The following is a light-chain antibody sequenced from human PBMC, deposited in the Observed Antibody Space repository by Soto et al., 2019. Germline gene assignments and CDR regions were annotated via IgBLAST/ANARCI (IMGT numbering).Light chain of an antibody. CDR1: QSLLHSNGYNY. Sequence: DIVMTQSPLSLPVTPGEPASISCRSSQSLLHSNGYNYLDWYLQKPGQSPQLLIYLGSNRASGXXXXXXXXXXXXXXXXXXXXVEAEDVGVYYCMQALQTPGTFGPGTKVDIK. J-gene: IGKJ3*01. CDR3: MQALQTPGT. CDR2: LGS. V-gene: IGKV2-28*01.